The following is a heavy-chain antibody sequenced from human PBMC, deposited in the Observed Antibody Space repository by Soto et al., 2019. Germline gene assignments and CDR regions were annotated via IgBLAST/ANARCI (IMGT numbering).Heavy chain of an antibody. J-gene: IGHJ3*02. V-gene: IGHV3-33*01. CDR3: ARDHLRYCSGGSCHDAFDI. Sequence: QVQLVESGGGVVQPGRSLRLSCAASGFTFSSYGMHWVRQAPGKGLEWVAVIWYDGSNKYYADSVKGRFTISRDNSXNXLXXQMNSLRAEDTAVYYCARDHLRYCSGGSCHDAFDIWGQGTMVTVSS. CDR2: IWYDGSNK. CDR1: GFTFSSYG. D-gene: IGHD2-15*01.